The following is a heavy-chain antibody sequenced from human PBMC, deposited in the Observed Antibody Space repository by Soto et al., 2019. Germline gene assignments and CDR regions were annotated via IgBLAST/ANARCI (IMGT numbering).Heavy chain of an antibody. CDR2: IYYSGST. D-gene: IGHD4-17*01. CDR3: ARDRLDYGDYVSRWFDP. CDR1: GGSISSYY. V-gene: IGHV4-59*01. Sequence: SETLSLTCTVSGGSISSYYWSWIRQPPGKGLEWIGYIYYSGSTNYNPSLKSRVTISVDTSKNQFSLKLSSVTAADTAVYYCARDRLDYGDYVSRWFDPWGQGTLVTVSS. J-gene: IGHJ5*02.